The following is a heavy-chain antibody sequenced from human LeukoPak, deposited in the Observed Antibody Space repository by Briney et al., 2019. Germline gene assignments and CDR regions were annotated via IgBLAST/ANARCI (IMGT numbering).Heavy chain of an antibody. V-gene: IGHV3-21*04. Sequence: PGGSLRLSCAASGFTFSRYSMNWVRQAPGKGLEWVSSISTSSSYIYYVGSVKGRFTISRENSKNTLYLQMNSLRAEDTAVYYCAKVRFLEWLMDAFDIWGQGTMVTVSS. CDR1: GFTFSRYS. D-gene: IGHD3-3*01. CDR3: AKVRFLEWLMDAFDI. CDR2: ISTSSSYI. J-gene: IGHJ3*02.